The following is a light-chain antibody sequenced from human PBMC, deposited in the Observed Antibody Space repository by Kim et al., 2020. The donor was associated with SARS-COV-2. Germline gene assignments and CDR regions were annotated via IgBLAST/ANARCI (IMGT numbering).Light chain of an antibody. CDR3: QAWDSSTSVV. Sequence: VPPGQTASIPCSGDKLGHKFASWYQQKPGQSPVLVIYQDSERPSGIPERFSGSNSGNTATLTVSGTQAMDEADYYCQAWDSSTSVVFGGGTQLTVL. CDR1: KLGHKF. J-gene: IGLJ2*01. CDR2: QDS. V-gene: IGLV3-1*01.